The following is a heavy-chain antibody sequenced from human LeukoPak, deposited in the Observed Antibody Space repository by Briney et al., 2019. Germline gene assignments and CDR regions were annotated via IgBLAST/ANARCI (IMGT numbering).Heavy chain of an antibody. Sequence: SQTLSLTCAISGDSVSSNSAAWNWIRQSPSRGLEWLGGTYYRSKWYNDYAVSVKSRITINPDTSKNQFSLQLNSVTPEDTAVYYCARDRYYDSSGYYSDDAFDIWGQGTMVTVSS. CDR1: GDSVSSNSAA. CDR3: ARDRYYDSSGYYSDDAFDI. J-gene: IGHJ3*02. V-gene: IGHV6-1*01. D-gene: IGHD3-22*01. CDR2: TYYRSKWYN.